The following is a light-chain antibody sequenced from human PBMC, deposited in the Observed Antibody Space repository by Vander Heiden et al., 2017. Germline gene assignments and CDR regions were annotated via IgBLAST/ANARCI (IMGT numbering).Light chain of an antibody. CDR2: EVT. Sequence: QSALTQPPSASGSPGQSVTVSCTGTSSDVGGYKYVSWYQQHPGKAPKLMIYEVTKRPSGVPDRFSGSKSGNTASLTVSGLQAEDEADYYCISYAGSNNLVFGGGTELTVL. CDR1: SSDVGGYKY. V-gene: IGLV2-8*01. J-gene: IGLJ2*01. CDR3: ISYAGSNNLV.